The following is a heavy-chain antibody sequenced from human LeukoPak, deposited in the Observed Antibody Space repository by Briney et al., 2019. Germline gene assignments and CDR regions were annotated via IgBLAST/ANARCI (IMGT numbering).Heavy chain of an antibody. Sequence: SETLSLTCAVSGGSISSRNWWSWVRQPPGKGLEWIGEIDHSGRANYNPSLKSRVTISVDKSKSQFSLKLTSVTAADTAVYYCARGEYSNSRSFDYWGRGTLVTVSS. D-gene: IGHD6-6*01. CDR2: IDHSGRA. V-gene: IGHV4-4*02. J-gene: IGHJ4*02. CDR3: ARGEYSNSRSFDY. CDR1: GGSISSRNW.